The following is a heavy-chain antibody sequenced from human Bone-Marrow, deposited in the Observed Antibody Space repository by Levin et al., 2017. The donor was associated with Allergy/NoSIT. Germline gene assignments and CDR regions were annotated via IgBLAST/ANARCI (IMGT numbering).Heavy chain of an antibody. CDR3: ASSVSAIAVAGTGY. CDR1: GFTFSSYG. J-gene: IGHJ4*02. CDR2: IWYDGSNK. V-gene: IGHV3-33*01. D-gene: IGHD6-19*01. Sequence: PGGSLRLSCAASGFTFSSYGMHWVRQAPGKGLEWVAVIWYDGSNKYYADSVKGRFTISRDNSKNTLYLQMNSLRAEDTAVYYCASSVSAIAVAGTGYWGQGTLVTVSS.